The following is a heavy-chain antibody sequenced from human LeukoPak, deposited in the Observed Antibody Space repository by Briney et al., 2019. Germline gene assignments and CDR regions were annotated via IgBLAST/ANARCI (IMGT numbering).Heavy chain of an antibody. CDR1: GGSFSGYY. CDR2: INHSGST. J-gene: IGHJ4*02. CDR3: ARGASGYDIFDY. Sequence: SETLSLTCAVYGGSFSGYYWSWIRQPPGKGLEWIGEINHSGSTNYNPPLKSRVTISVDTSKNQFSLKLSSVTAADTAVYYCARGASGYDIFDYWGQGTLVTVSS. V-gene: IGHV4-34*01. D-gene: IGHD5-12*01.